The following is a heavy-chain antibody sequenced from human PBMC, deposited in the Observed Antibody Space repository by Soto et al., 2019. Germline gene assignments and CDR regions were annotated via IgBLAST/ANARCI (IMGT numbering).Heavy chain of an antibody. CDR2: TRQDGGQS. J-gene: IGHJ4*02. D-gene: IGHD6-19*01. Sequence: EVQLVESGGGLVQPGGSLRLSCEASGFTLSSYWMSWIRQAPGKGLEWVANTRQDGGQSYLVDSVQGRFTISRDNSKNSVYLQMNSLRAEDTAVYYGVRDGSTGWHFDSCGQGTLVTVSS. V-gene: IGHV3-7*01. CDR1: GFTLSSYW. CDR3: VRDGSTGWHFDS.